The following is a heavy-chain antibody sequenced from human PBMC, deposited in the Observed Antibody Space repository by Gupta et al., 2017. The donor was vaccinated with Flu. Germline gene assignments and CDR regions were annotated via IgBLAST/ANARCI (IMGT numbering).Heavy chain of an antibody. CDR3: ASTGGPYYYMDV. CDR1: GFTFSSYE. CDR2: ISSSGSTI. Sequence: EVQLVESGGGLVQPGGSLRLSCAASGFTFSSYEMNWVRQAPGKGLEGVSYISSSGSTIYYADSVKGRFTISRDNAKNSLYLQMNSLRAEDTAVYYCASTGGPYYYMDVWGKGTTVTVSS. V-gene: IGHV3-48*03. J-gene: IGHJ6*03. D-gene: IGHD1-14*01.